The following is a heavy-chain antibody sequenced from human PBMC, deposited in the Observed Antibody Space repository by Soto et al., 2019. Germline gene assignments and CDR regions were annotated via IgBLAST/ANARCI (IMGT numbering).Heavy chain of an antibody. CDR1: GFSFPNYA. Sequence: GGSLRLSCAASGFSFPNYAMHWVRQAPGKGLEWVAVIWYDGSNKYYADSVKGRFTISKDNSQTTVYLQMNSLRAEDTAVYYCTRDPYGGSRYYFDSWGQGTLVTVSS. CDR3: TRDPYGGSRYYFDS. CDR2: IWYDGSNK. D-gene: IGHD1-26*01. J-gene: IGHJ4*02. V-gene: IGHV3-33*01.